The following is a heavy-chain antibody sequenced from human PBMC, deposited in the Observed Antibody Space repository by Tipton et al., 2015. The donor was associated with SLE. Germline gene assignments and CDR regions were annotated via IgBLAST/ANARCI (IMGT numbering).Heavy chain of an antibody. CDR2: IDHNGST. CDR1: GASISGSTSY. J-gene: IGHJ5*02. D-gene: IGHD3-10*01. Sequence: TLSLTCSVSGASISGSTSYWGWIRQSPGKGLEWIGSIDHNGSTNDNPFLNGRVTISVDTTKNQVSLRLSSVTAADVAVYFCVRGGLAYGEDWFDTWGQGTRVSVSA. CDR3: VRGGLAYGEDWFDT. V-gene: IGHV4-39*07.